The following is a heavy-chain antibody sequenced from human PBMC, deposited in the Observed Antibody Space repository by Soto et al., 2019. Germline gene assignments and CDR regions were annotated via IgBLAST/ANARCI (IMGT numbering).Heavy chain of an antibody. Sequence: PGESLKISCKGSGYSFTSYWISWVRQMPGKGLEWMGRIDPSDSYTNYSPSFQGHVTISADKSISTAYLQWSSLRAEDTAVYYCARSLLGDFWSGPHYYYYYGMDVWGQGTTVTVSS. CDR3: ARSLLGDFWSGPHYYYYYGMDV. J-gene: IGHJ6*02. CDR1: GYSFTSYW. D-gene: IGHD3-3*01. V-gene: IGHV5-10-1*01. CDR2: IDPSDSYT.